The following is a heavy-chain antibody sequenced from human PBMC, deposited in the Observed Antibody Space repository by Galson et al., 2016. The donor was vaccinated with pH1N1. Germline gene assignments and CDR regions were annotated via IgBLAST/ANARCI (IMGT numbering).Heavy chain of an antibody. Sequence: SLRLSCAASEFSEFSFSNYCLNWVRQAPGKGLEWIASISSSSIHIKYADSVKGRFTISRDNGKFSVYLQMNNLRYDDTAVYYCARAPYSTGWYPGFDFWGPGTLVTVSS. CDR1: EFSEFSFSNYC. CDR3: ARAPYSTGWYPGFDF. J-gene: IGHJ4*02. D-gene: IGHD6-19*01. CDR2: ISSSSIHI. V-gene: IGHV3-21*01.